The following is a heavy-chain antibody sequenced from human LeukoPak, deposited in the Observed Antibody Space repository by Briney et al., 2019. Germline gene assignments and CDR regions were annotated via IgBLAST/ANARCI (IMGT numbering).Heavy chain of an antibody. CDR3: ARAYCVGDCTVLHIYFDN. CDR2: INHSGST. Sequence: PSETLSLTCAVYDGSFSGYYWSWIRQPPGKGLEWIGEINHSGSTNYNPSLKSRVTISVDTSKNQFSLKLRSVMAADTAVYYCARAYCVGDCTVLHIYFDNWGQGTLVTVSS. CDR1: DGSFSGYY. J-gene: IGHJ4*02. D-gene: IGHD2-21*02. V-gene: IGHV4-34*01.